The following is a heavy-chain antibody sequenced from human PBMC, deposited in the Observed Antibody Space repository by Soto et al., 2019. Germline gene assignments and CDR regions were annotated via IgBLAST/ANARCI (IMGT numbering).Heavy chain of an antibody. V-gene: IGHV3-30*18. CDR1: GFTFSSYG. CDR2: ISYDGSNK. J-gene: IGHJ4*02. Sequence: GGSLRLSCAASGFTFSSYGMHWVRQAPGKGLEWVAVISYDGSNKYYADSVKGRFTISRDNSKNTLYLQMNSLRAEDTAVYYCAKDRPYYDFWSGYFGFGYWGQGTLVTVSS. CDR3: AKDRPYYDFWSGYFGFGY. D-gene: IGHD3-3*01.